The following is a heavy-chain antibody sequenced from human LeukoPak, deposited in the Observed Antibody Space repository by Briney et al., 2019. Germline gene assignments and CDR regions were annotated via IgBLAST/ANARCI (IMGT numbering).Heavy chain of an antibody. V-gene: IGHV3-21*01. Sequence: PGGSLRISCAASGFTFSNYWMSWVRQAPGKGLEWVSSITSGGKYIYDADSVKGRFTISRDNAENSVYLQMNSLRAEDTAVYYCARDGLWYFDLWGRGTLVTVSS. J-gene: IGHJ2*01. CDR2: ITSGGKYI. CDR3: ARDGLWYFDL. CDR1: GFTFSNYW.